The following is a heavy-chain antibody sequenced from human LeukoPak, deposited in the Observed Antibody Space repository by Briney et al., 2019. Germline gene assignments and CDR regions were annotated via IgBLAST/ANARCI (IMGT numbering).Heavy chain of an antibody. J-gene: IGHJ4*02. D-gene: IGHD2-21*02. V-gene: IGHV4-34*01. CDR1: GGSFSGYY. CDR2: INQSGST. CDR3: ARGGYCGGDCYPYFDY. Sequence: SETLSLTCAVYGGSFSGYYWSWIRQAPGKRLEWIGEINQSGSTNYNPSLKSRVTISVDTSKNQFSLKLSSVTAADTAVYYCARGGYCGGDCYPYFDYWGQGTLVTVSS.